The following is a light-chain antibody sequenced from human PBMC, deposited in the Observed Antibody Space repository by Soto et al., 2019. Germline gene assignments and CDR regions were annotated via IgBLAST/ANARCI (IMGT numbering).Light chain of an antibody. J-gene: IGLJ2*01. CDR2: LNSDGSH. CDR3: QTWVTSTHVV. V-gene: IGLV4-69*01. Sequence: QPVLTQSPSASASLGASVKLTCTLSSGHSSYAIAWHQQQPEKGPRYLMKLNSDGSHSKGDGIPDRFSGSSSGAERYLTISSLQSEDEAHYYCQTWVTSTHVVFGGGTKLTVL. CDR1: SGHSSYA.